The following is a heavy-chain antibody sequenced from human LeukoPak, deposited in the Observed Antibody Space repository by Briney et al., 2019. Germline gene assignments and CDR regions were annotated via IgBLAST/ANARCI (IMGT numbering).Heavy chain of an antibody. V-gene: IGHV3-43*01. CDR2: ISGDGGTT. J-gene: IGHJ4*02. D-gene: IGHD1-26*01. Sequence: GGSLRLSCAASGFTFDHYTIHWVRQSPGKGLEWVSLISGDGGTTYYADSVKGRFTISRDNSKKSLYPQMNSLRTEDTALYYCAKDISEKGVGLPDYWGQGTLVTVSS. CDR1: GFTFDHYT. CDR3: AKDISEKGVGLPDY.